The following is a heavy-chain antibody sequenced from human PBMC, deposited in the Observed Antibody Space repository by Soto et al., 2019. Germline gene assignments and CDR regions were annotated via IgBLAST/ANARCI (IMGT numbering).Heavy chain of an antibody. CDR3: ARDQVPGLDAFDI. Sequence: PGGSLRLSCAASGFTFSSYSMNWVRQAPGKGLGWVSSTSRSAGNTYYADSVKGGFTISRDNTKNSMYLQMNSLRGENTAVYYCARDQVPGLDAFDIWGQGTMVTVSS. V-gene: IGHV3-21*01. CDR2: TSRSAGNT. CDR1: GFTFSSYS. J-gene: IGHJ3*02.